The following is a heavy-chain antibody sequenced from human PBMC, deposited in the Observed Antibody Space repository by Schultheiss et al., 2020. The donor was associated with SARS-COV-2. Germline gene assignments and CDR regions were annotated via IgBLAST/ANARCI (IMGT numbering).Heavy chain of an antibody. D-gene: IGHD5-18*01. CDR2: IYYSGST. V-gene: IGHV4-30-4*01. Sequence: SETLSLTCTVSGGSISSGDYYWSWIRQPPGKGLEWIGYIYYSGSTYYNPSLKSRVTISVDRSKNQFSLKLSSVTAADTAVYYCARGYRYFYYAMDVWGQGTTVTVSS. J-gene: IGHJ6*02. CDR3: ARGYRYFYYAMDV. CDR1: GGSISSGDYY.